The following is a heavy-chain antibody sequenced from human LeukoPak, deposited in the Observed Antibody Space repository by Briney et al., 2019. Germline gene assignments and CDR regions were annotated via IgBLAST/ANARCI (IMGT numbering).Heavy chain of an antibody. CDR2: IGPRGGST. CDR3: AKSPGIGTYGDRSTAVDY. J-gene: IGHJ4*02. Sequence: GGSLRLSCAASGFTFRSYAMTWVRQAPGKGLEWVSSIGPRGGSTYYADSVKGRFTISRDNSKNTLFLQMNSLRAEDTAVYYCAKSPGIGTYGDRSTAVDYWGQGTLVTVSS. CDR1: GFTFRSYA. D-gene: IGHD4-17*01. V-gene: IGHV3-23*01.